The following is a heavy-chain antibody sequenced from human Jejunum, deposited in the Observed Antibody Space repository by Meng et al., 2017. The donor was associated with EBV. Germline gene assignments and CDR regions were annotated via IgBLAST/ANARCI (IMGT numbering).Heavy chain of an antibody. CDR3: ARDGGPSGSYAYWFDP. Sequence: QVQLQESGPGLLRPLGTLSISCAVSGGSISSSNWWSWVRQPPGKGPEWIGEIFHIGTTNYNPTLKSRVTMSVDKSKNHFSLKLTSVTAADTAVYYCARDGGPSGSYAYWFDPWGQGTLVTVSS. V-gene: IGHV4-4*02. CDR2: IFHIGTT. D-gene: IGHD1-26*01. J-gene: IGHJ5*02. CDR1: GGSISSSNW.